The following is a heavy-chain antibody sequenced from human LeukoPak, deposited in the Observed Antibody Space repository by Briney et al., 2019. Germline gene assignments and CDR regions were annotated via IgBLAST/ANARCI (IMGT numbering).Heavy chain of an antibody. CDR1: GFTFSSYA. V-gene: IGHV3-23*01. Sequence: GGSLRLSCAASGFTFSSYAMSWVRQAPGKGLEWVSAISGSGGSTYYADSVKGRFTISRDNSKNTLYLQMNSLRAEDTAVYYCARDTRSYYYDSSGPMPLDYWGQGTLVTVSS. CDR2: ISGSGGST. D-gene: IGHD3-22*01. CDR3: ARDTRSYYYDSSGPMPLDY. J-gene: IGHJ4*02.